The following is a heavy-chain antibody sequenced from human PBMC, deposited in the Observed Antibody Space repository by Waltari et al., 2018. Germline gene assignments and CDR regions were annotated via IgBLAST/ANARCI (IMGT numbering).Heavy chain of an antibody. D-gene: IGHD6-19*01. CDR1: GFTFSNYR. CDR2: ISSSTSYI. CDR3: ARGDGSSGLDY. J-gene: IGHJ4*02. V-gene: IGHV3-21*01. Sequence: EVQLVESGGGLVKPGGSLRLSCAASGFTFSNYRMNWVRQAPGKGLEWVSFISSSTSYINYADSVRGRFTISRDNARNSLYLQMNGLRADDTAVYYCARGDGSSGLDYWGQGILVTVSS.